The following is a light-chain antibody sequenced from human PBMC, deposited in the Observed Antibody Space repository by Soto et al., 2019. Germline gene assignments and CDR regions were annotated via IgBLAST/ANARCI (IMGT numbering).Light chain of an antibody. CDR3: QQSYSTPPFN. CDR1: QSISSY. J-gene: IGKJ3*01. Sequence: DIQTTQSPSPLSASVGDRVYITCRTSQSISSYLNWYQAKPGKAPKLLIYEASSLESGVPSRFSGSGSGTDFTLTISSLQPEDSATYYGQQSYSTPPFNFGPGTRVDI. CDR2: EAS. V-gene: IGKV1-39*01.